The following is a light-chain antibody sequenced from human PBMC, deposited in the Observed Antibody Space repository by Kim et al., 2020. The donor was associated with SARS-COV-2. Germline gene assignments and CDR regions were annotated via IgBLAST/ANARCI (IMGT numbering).Light chain of an antibody. Sequence: DIQMTQSPSSLSASVGDSVTITCRAGHGIRNYLAWYQQKPGKVPKLLIYAASTLQSGVPSRFSGSGSGTDFALTISSLQPEDVATYYCQKYDSAPWAFGQGTKVEIK. V-gene: IGKV1-27*01. J-gene: IGKJ1*01. CDR1: HGIRNY. CDR3: QKYDSAPWA. CDR2: AAS.